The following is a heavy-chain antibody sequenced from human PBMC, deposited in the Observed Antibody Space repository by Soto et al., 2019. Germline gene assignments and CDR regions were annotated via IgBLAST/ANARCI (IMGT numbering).Heavy chain of an antibody. D-gene: IGHD5-12*01. CDR3: AKDLRADSRYDLDF. CDR1: GFAFPTYA. V-gene: IGHV3-23*01. J-gene: IGHJ4*02. Sequence: EVQLLESGGGLVQPGGSLRLSCAASGFAFPTYAMNWFRQAAGKGLEWVALIIGNAASTDYADSVKGRFTISRDNSKNILYLQMNSLRVEDTAIYYCAKDLRADSRYDLDFWGQGTLVTVSS. CDR2: IIGNAAST.